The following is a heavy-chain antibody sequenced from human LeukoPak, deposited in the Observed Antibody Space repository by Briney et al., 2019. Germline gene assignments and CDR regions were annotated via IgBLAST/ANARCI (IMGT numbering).Heavy chain of an antibody. V-gene: IGHV3-53*01. Sequence: GGSLRLSCAASGFTVSSNYMSWVRQAPGKGLEWVSVIYSGGSTYYADSVKGRFTISRDNSKNTLYLQMNSLRAEDTAVYYCARGNYSSSWYDNWFDPWGQGTLVTVSS. CDR1: GFTVSSNY. D-gene: IGHD6-13*01. CDR3: ARGNYSSSWYDNWFDP. CDR2: IYSGGST. J-gene: IGHJ5*02.